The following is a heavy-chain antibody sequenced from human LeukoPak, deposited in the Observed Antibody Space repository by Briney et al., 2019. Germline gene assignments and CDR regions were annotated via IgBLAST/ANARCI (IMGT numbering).Heavy chain of an antibody. V-gene: IGHV3-23*01. CDR2: ISGSGGSP. D-gene: IGHD5-24*01. CDR3: ARVRDGYNDAYDI. CDR1: GFTFSSYW. Sequence: GGSLRLSCAASGFTFSSYWMHWVRQAPGKGLEWVSAISGSGGSPYYADSVKGRFTISRDNSKNTVNVQMNSLRAEDTAVYYCARVRDGYNDAYDIWGQGTVVTVPS. J-gene: IGHJ3*02.